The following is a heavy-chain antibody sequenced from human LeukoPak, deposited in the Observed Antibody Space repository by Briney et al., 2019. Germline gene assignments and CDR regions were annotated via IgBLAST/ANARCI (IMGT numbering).Heavy chain of an antibody. D-gene: IGHD6-13*01. CDR3: ARVSSSWSYGMDV. CDR2: INPNSGGT. J-gene: IGHJ6*04. V-gene: IGHV1-2*02. CDR1: GYTFTGYY. Sequence: GASVKVSCKASGYTFTGYYMHWVRQAPGQGLEWMGWINPNSGGTNYAQKFQGRVTMTRDTSISTAYMELSRLRSDDTAVYYCARVSSSWSYGMDVWGKGTTVTVSS.